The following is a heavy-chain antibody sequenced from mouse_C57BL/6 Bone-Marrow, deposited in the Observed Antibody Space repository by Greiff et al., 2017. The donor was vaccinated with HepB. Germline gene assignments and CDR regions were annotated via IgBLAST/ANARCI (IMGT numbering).Heavy chain of an antibody. CDR1: GYTFTDYY. CDR3: ARDDYYGSSYGFAY. Sequence: EVQLQQSGPELVKPGASVKISCKASGYTFTDYYMNWVKQSHGKSLEWIGDINPNNGGTSYNQKFKGKATFTVDKSSSTAYMELRSLTSEDSAVYYCARDDYYGSSYGFAYWGQGTLVTVSA. CDR2: INPNNGGT. V-gene: IGHV1-26*01. J-gene: IGHJ3*01. D-gene: IGHD1-1*01.